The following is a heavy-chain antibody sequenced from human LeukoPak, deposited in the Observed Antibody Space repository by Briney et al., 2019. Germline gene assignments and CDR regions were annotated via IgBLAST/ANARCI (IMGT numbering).Heavy chain of an antibody. CDR1: GGSISSYY. D-gene: IGHD3-3*01. CDR3: ARDVRITIFGVVTARAWFDP. J-gene: IGHJ5*02. Sequence: SETLSLTCTVSGGSISSYYWSWIRQPPGKGLEWMGSIYYSGSTYYNPSLNSRVTISVDTSKHQFSLKLSSVTAADTAVYYCARDVRITIFGVVTARAWFDPWGQGTLVTVSS. CDR2: IYYSGST. V-gene: IGHV4-59*12.